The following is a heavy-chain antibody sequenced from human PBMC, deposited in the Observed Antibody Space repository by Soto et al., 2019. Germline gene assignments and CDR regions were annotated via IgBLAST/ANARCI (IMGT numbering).Heavy chain of an antibody. CDR2: IYPGDSDT. V-gene: IGHV5-51*01. Sequence: GESLKISCKGSGYSFTSYWIGWVRQMPGKGLEWMGIIYPGDSDTRYSPSFQGRVTISADKSISTAYLQWSSLKASDTAMYYRARWAEVTIFGVVPPDTGAFDPWGQGTLVTVSS. CDR3: ARWAEVTIFGVVPPDTGAFDP. CDR1: GYSFTSYW. D-gene: IGHD3-3*01. J-gene: IGHJ5*02.